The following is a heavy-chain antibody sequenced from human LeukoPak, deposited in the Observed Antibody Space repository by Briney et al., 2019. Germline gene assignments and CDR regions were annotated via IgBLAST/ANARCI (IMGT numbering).Heavy chain of an antibody. CDR2: IYATGRT. Sequence: PSETLSLTCTVSGGSINNHYWSWIRQPPGRGLEWIGFIYATGRTDYNPSFTSRATVSVDMSRYQFSLDLTSVTAADTVMYYCARYFEVAGRWYLDYWGQGTLVTVSS. D-gene: IGHD2-15*01. V-gene: IGHV4-4*08. CDR1: GGSINNHY. CDR3: ARYFEVAGRWYLDY. J-gene: IGHJ4*02.